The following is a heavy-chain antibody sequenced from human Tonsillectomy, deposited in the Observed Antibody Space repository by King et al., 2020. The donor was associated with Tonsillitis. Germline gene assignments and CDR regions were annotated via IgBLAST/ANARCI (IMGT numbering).Heavy chain of an antibody. CDR3: ARDTIVEGESKCWFDF. Sequence: VQLVESGTEVKRPGASVKVSCQSSGYTFSGCYIHWVRQAPGQGLEWMGWMNPQNGLTKYAQKFQDRVTMSRDTSIDTAYMELNSLTSDDTAVYYSARDTIVEGESKCWFDFWGQGTLVSVS. CDR1: GYTFSGCY. J-gene: IGHJ4*02. D-gene: IGHD3-16*01. CDR2: MNPQNGLT. V-gene: IGHV1-2*02.